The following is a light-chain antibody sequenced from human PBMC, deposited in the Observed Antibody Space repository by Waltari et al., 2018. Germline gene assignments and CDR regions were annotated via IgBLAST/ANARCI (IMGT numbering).Light chain of an antibody. V-gene: IGKV1-5*03. CDR2: KSS. Sequence: DIQMTQSLSTLSAFVGDRVTITRRASQSISNWLAWYQQRPEKTPKLLVYKSSTLESGVPSRFGGSGSGTEFTLTISSLQPEDFATYYCQQYNSYSLLSFGGGTNVEIK. CDR1: QSISNW. CDR3: QQYNSYSLLS. J-gene: IGKJ4*01.